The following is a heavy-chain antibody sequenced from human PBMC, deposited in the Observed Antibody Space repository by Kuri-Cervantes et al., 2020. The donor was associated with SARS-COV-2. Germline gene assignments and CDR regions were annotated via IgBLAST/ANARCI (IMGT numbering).Heavy chain of an antibody. Sequence: SQTLSLTCAVYGGSFSGYYWSWNRQPPGKGLEWIGEINHSGSTNYNPSLKSQVTISVDTSKNQFSLKLSSVTAADTAVYYCARGRSSGWYWNYWGQGTLVTVSS. J-gene: IGHJ4*02. CDR3: ARGRSSGWYWNY. V-gene: IGHV4-34*01. D-gene: IGHD6-19*01. CDR1: GGSFSGYY. CDR2: INHSGST.